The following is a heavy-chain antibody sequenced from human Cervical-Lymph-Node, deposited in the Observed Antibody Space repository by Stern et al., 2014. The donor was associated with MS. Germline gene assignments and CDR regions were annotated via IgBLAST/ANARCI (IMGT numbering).Heavy chain of an antibody. CDR2: INPGDGVT. D-gene: IGHD1-7*01. V-gene: IGHV1-3*01. J-gene: IGHJ4*02. CDR3: ARGGWNYFFDY. Sequence: VQLLESGAEVRKPGASVKVSCKPSGYSFTKLAIHWVRQAPGQGLERVGWINPGDGVTKYAQNFQGRVTFTYDTSATTAYLELSSLKSEDTAVYYCARGGWNYFFDYWGQGTLVTVSS. CDR1: GYSFTKLA.